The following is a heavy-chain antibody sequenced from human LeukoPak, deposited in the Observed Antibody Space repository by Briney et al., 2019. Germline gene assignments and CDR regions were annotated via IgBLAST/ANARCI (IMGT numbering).Heavy chain of an antibody. Sequence: PSETLSLSCTVSGGSFSSCGYYWIWIRPPQGKGLEWVVYIYYSESTTYTPSLKSRVTISIDTSKNQFSLKLTPVTAADTAVYYCARSRPGLTGIAVAGYYFDYWGQGTLVTVSS. CDR3: ARSRPGLTGIAVAGYYFDY. D-gene: IGHD6-19*01. CDR2: IYYSEST. CDR1: GGSFSSCGYY. V-gene: IGHV4-61*08. J-gene: IGHJ4*02.